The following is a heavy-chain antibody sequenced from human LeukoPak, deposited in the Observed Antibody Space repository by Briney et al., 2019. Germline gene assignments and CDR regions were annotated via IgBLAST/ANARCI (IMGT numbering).Heavy chain of an antibody. J-gene: IGHJ4*02. CDR2: ISTSGST. V-gene: IGHV4-61*02. CDR3: ARVNSPLVLGSNRPPYYFDY. D-gene: IGHD4-23*01. Sequence: PSQTLSLTCTVSGGSISSGNYYWSWIRQPAGRGLEWIGRISTSGSTNYNPSLKSRVTISVDTSKNQFSLKLSSVTAADTAVYYCARVNSPLVLGSNRPPYYFDYWGQGTLVTVSS. CDR1: GGSISSGNYY.